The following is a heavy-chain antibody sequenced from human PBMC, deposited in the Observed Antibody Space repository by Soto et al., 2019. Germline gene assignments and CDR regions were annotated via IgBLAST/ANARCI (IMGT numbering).Heavy chain of an antibody. CDR3: AREGIGVPSNWFDP. CDR1: GGTFSSYT. J-gene: IGHJ5*02. D-gene: IGHD6-19*01. V-gene: IGHV1-69*04. Sequence: GASVKVSCKASGGTFSSYTISWVRQAPGQGLEWMGRIIPILGIANYAQKFQGRVTITADKSTSTAYMELSSLRSEDTAVYYCAREGIGVPSNWFDPWGPGTLVTVSS. CDR2: IIPILGIA.